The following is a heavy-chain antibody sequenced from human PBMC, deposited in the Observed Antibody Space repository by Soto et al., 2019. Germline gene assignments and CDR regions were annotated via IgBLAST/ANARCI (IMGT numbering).Heavy chain of an antibody. V-gene: IGHV1-69*13. J-gene: IGHJ6*02. CDR2: IIPIFGTA. Sequence: SVKVSCKASGGTFSSYAISWVRQAPGQGLEWMGGIIPIFGTANYAQKFQGRVTITADESTSTAYMELSSLRSEDTAVYYCAKPLRFLDSYGMDVWGQGTTVTVYS. CDR1: GGTFSSYA. D-gene: IGHD3-3*01. CDR3: AKPLRFLDSYGMDV.